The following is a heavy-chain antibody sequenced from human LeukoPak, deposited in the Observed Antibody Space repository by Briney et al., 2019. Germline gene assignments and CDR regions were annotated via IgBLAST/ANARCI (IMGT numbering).Heavy chain of an antibody. D-gene: IGHD1-26*01. Sequence: GGSLRLSCTASGFIFSSYAMHWVRQAPGKGLEWVAVISYDGSNKYYADSVKGRFTISRDNSKNTLYLQMNSLRAEDTAVYYCAGIVGATGGFDYWGQGTLVTVSS. V-gene: IGHV3-30*03. CDR2: ISYDGSNK. CDR1: GFIFSSYA. J-gene: IGHJ4*02. CDR3: AGIVGATGGFDY.